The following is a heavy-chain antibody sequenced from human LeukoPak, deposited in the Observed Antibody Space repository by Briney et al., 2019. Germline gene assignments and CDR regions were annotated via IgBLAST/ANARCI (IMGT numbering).Heavy chain of an antibody. D-gene: IGHD1-14*01. CDR2: INHSGST. V-gene: IGHV4-34*01. J-gene: IGHJ4*02. CDR1: GGSFSGYY. Sequence: SETLSLTCAVYGGSFSGYYWSWIRQPPGKGLEWIGEINHSGSTNHNPSLKSRVTISVDTSKNQFSLKLSSVTAADTAVYYCARVRPEELDYWGQGTLVTVSS. CDR3: ARVRPEELDY.